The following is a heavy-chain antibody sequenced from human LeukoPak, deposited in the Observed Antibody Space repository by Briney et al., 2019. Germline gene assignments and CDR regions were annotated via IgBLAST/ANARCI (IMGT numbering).Heavy chain of an antibody. CDR2: IYYSGST. CDR1: GGSISSDS. D-gene: IGHD3-22*01. Sequence: SEALSLTCTVSGGSISSDSWSWIRQPPGKGLECIGYIYYSGSTNYNHSLKSRVTISVDTSKNQFSLKLRSVTAADTAVYYCARGMTGYYDSSGPWYFDLWGRGTLVTVSS. CDR3: ARGMTGYYDSSGPWYFDL. V-gene: IGHV4-59*08. J-gene: IGHJ2*01.